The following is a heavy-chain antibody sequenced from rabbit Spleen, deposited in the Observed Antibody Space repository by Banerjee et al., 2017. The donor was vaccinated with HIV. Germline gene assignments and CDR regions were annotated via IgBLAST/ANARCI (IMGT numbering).Heavy chain of an antibody. D-gene: IGHD1-1*01. CDR2: LDGTKSGNA. CDR3: VRDASGSDYSTFSL. J-gene: IGHJ3*01. V-gene: IGHV1S40*01. CDR1: GVSLHDKDV. Sequence: QSLEESGGDLVKPGASLTLTCKASGVSLHDKDVMCWVRQAPGKGLEWIACLDGTKSGNAYYASWAKGRFTISKVSSTTVTLQMSSLTAADTATCFCVRDASGSDYSTFSLWGQGTLVTVS.